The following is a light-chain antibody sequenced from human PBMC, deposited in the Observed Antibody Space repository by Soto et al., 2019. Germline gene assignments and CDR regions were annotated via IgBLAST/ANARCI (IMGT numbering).Light chain of an antibody. V-gene: IGLV1-51*01. J-gene: IGLJ2*01. Sequence: QSVLTQPPSVSAAPGEKVTISCSGRTSNIGNNFVSWYRQLPGTAPQLLIHDNNKRPSGIPDRFSGSKSGSSATLGITGLQTGDEAHYYCGPWDYSLTAFVFGGGTKLTVL. CDR1: TSNIGNNF. CDR2: DNN. CDR3: GPWDYSLTAFV.